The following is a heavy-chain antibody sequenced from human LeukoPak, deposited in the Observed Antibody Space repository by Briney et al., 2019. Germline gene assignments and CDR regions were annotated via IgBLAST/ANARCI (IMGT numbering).Heavy chain of an antibody. J-gene: IGHJ4*02. CDR3: ARVRGSSGLFDY. V-gene: IGHV4-4*07. CDR1: GGSISSYY. D-gene: IGHD6-19*01. Sequence: SETLSHTCTVSGGSISSYYWSWIRQPAGKGLEWIGRIYTSGSTNYNPSLKSRVTMSVDTSKNQFSLELSSVTAADTAVYYCARVRGSSGLFDYWGQGTLVTVSS. CDR2: IYTSGST.